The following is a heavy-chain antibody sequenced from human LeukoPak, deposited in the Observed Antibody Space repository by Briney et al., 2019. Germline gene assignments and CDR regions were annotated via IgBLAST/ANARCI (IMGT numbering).Heavy chain of an antibody. CDR3: ARASTTVPNLLDH. Sequence: GGSLRLSCAASGFTFSTYWMHWVRQAPGKGLVWVARIKGDGSSTIYADSVKGRFTISRDNSKNALYLQTSSLRAEDTAVYYCARASTTVPNLLDHWGRGTLVTVSS. CDR1: GFTFSTYW. D-gene: IGHD4-17*01. V-gene: IGHV3-74*01. J-gene: IGHJ4*02. CDR2: IKGDGSST.